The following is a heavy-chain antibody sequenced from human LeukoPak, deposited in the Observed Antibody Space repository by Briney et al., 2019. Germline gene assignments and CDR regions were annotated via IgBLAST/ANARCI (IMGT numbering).Heavy chain of an antibody. V-gene: IGHV3-48*01. J-gene: IGHJ4*02. Sequence: GGSLRLSCAASGFTFSSYSLNWVRQPPGKGLEWVSYISSSSGTIYYADSVKGRFTISRDNAENSLYLQMSSLRAEDTAVYYCARGGLRGDYWGQGTLVTVSS. D-gene: IGHD4-17*01. CDR3: ARGGLRGDY. CDR2: ISSSSGTI. CDR1: GFTFSSYS.